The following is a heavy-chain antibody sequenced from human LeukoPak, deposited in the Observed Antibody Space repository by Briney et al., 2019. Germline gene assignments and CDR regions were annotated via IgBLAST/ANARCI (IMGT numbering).Heavy chain of an antibody. CDR2: MYYSGST. CDR3: ARLEGYFDY. J-gene: IGHJ4*02. V-gene: IGHV4-59*08. Sequence: ASETLSLTCTVSGGSISSYYWSWIRQPPGKGLEWIGYMYYSGSTNYNPSLKSRVTISVDTSKNQFSLKLSSVTAADTAVYYCARLEGYFDYWGQGTLVTVSS. CDR1: GGSISSYY.